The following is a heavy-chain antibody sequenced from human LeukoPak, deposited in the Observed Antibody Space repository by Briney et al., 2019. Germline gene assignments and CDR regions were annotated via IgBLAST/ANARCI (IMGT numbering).Heavy chain of an antibody. Sequence: GGSLRLSCAASGFTFSTYGMHWVRQAPGKGLEWVAVISYDGSNKYYVDSVKGRFTISGDNSKNTLYLQMNSLRAEDTAVYYCAKGSRSSGHYSDYWGQGTLVTVSS. D-gene: IGHD3-22*01. V-gene: IGHV3-30*18. J-gene: IGHJ4*02. CDR2: ISYDGSNK. CDR3: AKGSRSSGHYSDY. CDR1: GFTFSTYG.